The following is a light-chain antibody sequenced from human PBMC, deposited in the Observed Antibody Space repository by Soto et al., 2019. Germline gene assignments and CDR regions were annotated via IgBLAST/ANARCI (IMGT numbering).Light chain of an antibody. Sequence: QSALTQPASVSGSPGQSITISFTGTSTNVGSSNFVSWYQQYPGKAPRLVIYDGSKRPSGVSIRFSGSKSGNTASLTISGLQTEDEADYYCCSYAGTNTWVFGGGTKLTVL. V-gene: IGLV2-23*01. CDR2: DGS. CDR3: CSYAGTNTWV. J-gene: IGLJ2*01. CDR1: STNVGSSNF.